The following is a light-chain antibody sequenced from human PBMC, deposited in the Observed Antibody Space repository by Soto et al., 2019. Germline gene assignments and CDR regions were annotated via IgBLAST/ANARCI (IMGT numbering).Light chain of an antibody. CDR2: GAS. CDR3: QQYKNWPL. V-gene: IGKV3-15*01. Sequence: MMMTQSPATLSVSSGERVNLSCRTSHSVNSHVAWYQQKSGQAPRLLLYGASTRATGIPVRFSGSGFGTEFTLTISSLQSEDFAVYYCQQYKNWPLFGQGTRLEI. J-gene: IGKJ5*01. CDR1: HSVNSH.